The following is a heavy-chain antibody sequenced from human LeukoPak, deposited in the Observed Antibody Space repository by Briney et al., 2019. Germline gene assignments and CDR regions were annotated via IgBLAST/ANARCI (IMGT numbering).Heavy chain of an antibody. V-gene: IGHV4-59*01. CDR1: GGSISSYY. D-gene: IGHD3-16*02. CDR2: IYYSGST. CDR3: ASLNNVWGSYRPVGWFDP. J-gene: IGHJ5*02. Sequence: PSETLSLTCTASGGSISSYYWSWIRQPPGKGLEWIGYIYYSGSTNYNPSLKSRVTISVDTSKNQFSLKLSSVTAADTAAYYCASLNNVWGSYRPVGWFDPWGQGTLVTVSS.